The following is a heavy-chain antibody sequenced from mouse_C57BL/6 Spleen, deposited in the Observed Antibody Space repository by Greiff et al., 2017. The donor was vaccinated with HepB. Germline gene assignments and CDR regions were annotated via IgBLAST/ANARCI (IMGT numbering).Heavy chain of an antibody. CDR3: ARPGYGSSLDY. Sequence: VQLQQPGAELVRPGSSVKLSCKASGYTFTSYWMDWVKQRPGQGLEWIGNIYPSDSETHYNQKFKDKATLTVDKSSSTAYMQLSSLTSEDSAVYYCARPGYGSSLDYWGQGTTLTVSS. J-gene: IGHJ2*01. CDR2: IYPSDSET. CDR1: GYTFTSYW. D-gene: IGHD1-1*01. V-gene: IGHV1-61*01.